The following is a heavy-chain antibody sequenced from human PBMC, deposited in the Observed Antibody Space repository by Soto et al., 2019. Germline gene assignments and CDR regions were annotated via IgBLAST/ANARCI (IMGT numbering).Heavy chain of an antibody. J-gene: IGHJ6*02. CDR3: AREGHCSSTSCYSEYYYYYYGMDV. V-gene: IGHV1-18*04. CDR1: GYTFTSYG. D-gene: IGHD2-2*02. Sequence: GASVKVSCKASGYTFTSYGISWVRQAPGQGLEWMGWISAYNGNTNYAQKLQGRVTMTTDTSTSTAYMGLRSLRSDGTAVYYCAREGHCSSTSCYSEYYYYYYGMDVWGQGTTVTVSS. CDR2: ISAYNGNT.